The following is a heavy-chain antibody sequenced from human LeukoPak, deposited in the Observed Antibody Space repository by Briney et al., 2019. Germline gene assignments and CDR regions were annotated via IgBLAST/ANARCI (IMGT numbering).Heavy chain of an antibody. V-gene: IGHV4-39*07. CDR2: IYYSGST. Sequence: SETLSLTCTVSGGSISSSSYYWGWIRQPPGKGLEWIGSIYYSGSTYYNPSLKSRVTISVDTSKNQFSLKLSSVTAADTAVYYCARGRCSGGSCYFRYWGQGTLVTVSS. J-gene: IGHJ4*02. D-gene: IGHD2-15*01. CDR3: ARGRCSGGSCYFRY. CDR1: GGSISSSSYY.